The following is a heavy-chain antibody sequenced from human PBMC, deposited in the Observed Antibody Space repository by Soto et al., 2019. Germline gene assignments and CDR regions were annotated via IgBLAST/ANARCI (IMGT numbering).Heavy chain of an antibody. CDR3: ATYDVGAIIQDY. V-gene: IGHV4-34*01. D-gene: IGHD3-16*01. CDR2: IHHDGIT. Sequence: SETLSLTCAIYGGPFSSHSRSWVRQPPGKGLEWIGEIHHDGITNYNPSLKSRVTISGDTSKTQFSLELTSLTAADTAVYYCATYDVGAIIQDYWAQGTLVTVSS. CDR1: GGPFSSHS. J-gene: IGHJ4*02.